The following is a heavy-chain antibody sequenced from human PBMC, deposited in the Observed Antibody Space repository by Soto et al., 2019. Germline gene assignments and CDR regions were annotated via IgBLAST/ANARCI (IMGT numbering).Heavy chain of an antibody. CDR2: IHPSGGGT. Sequence: QVQLVQSGAEVKKPGALVKVSCKPSGYTFNTYYLHWVRQAPGQALEWMGVIHPSGGGTTYAQKFLGRVTVSRDTSTTTVFMELSSLRSDDTAVYYCARGRHIAVVTASFDYWGQGTLVTVSS. V-gene: IGHV1-46*02. J-gene: IGHJ4*02. CDR3: ARGRHIAVVTASFDY. D-gene: IGHD2-21*02. CDR1: GYTFNTYY.